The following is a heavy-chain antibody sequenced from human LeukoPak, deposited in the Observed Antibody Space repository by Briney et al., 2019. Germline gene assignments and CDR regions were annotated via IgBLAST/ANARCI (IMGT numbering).Heavy chain of an antibody. CDR1: GYTFTRYY. CDR2: INPNSGGT. CDR3: ARDEYSWNYYYYGMDV. Sequence: GASVTVSFKASGYTFTRYYMHWVRQAPGQGLEWMGWINPNSGGTNNAQKFQGRVTMTRDTSISTAYMELSRLRSDDTAVYYCARDEYSWNYYYYGMDVWGQGTTVTVSS. V-gene: IGHV1-2*02. D-gene: IGHD5-18*01. J-gene: IGHJ6*02.